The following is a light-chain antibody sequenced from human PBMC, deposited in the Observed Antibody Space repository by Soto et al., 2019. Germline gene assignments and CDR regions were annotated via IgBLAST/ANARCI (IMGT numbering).Light chain of an antibody. V-gene: IGLV6-57*04. CDR1: IGSIANNY. CDR2: ENK. Sequence: NFMMTHPHSVSKSPGNTLTISFTRSIGSIANNYVQWYQQRPGSAPTTVIYENKLRPSGGPGRFSGSTDASSNSASLTISGLQTEDEADYYCHSYDDDFVIFGGGTK. J-gene: IGLJ2*01. CDR3: HSYDDDFVI.